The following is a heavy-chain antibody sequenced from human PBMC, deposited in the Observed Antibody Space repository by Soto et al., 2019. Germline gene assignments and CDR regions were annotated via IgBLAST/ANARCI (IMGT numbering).Heavy chain of an antibody. CDR3: ARRHEHWYFDL. J-gene: IGHJ2*01. V-gene: IGHV1-69*06. Sequence: GASVKVSCKASGGTFSSYAISWVRQAPGQGLEWMGGIIPIFGTANYAQKFQGRVTITADKSTSTAYMELSSLRSEDTAVYYCARRHEHWYFDLWGRGTLVTVSS. CDR2: IIPIFGTA. CDR1: GGTFSSYA.